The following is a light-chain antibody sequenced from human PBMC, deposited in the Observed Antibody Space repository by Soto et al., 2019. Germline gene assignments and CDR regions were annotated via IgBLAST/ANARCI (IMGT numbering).Light chain of an antibody. J-gene: IGLJ2*01. CDR2: DVS. V-gene: IGLV2-11*01. CDR3: CSYAGTYMWV. Sequence: QSALTQPRSVSGSPGQSVTISCTGTSSDVGDSNYVSWYQHHPGTAPKLMIYDVSKRPSGVPDRFSAFKSGNTASLTISGLQAEYEADYYCCSYAGTYMWVFGGGTQLTVL. CDR1: SSDVGDSNY.